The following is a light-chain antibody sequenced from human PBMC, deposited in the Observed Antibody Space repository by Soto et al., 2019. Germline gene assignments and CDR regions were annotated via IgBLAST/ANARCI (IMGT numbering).Light chain of an antibody. J-gene: IGKJ1*01. CDR1: QSVSGN. Sequence: EIVMTQSPATLSVSPGERATLSCRASQSVSGNLAWYQQRPGQAPRLLIYGASTRATGIPARFSGSGSGTAFTLTISSLQSEAFAVYYCQQYNNWPPWTFGQGTKVEIK. CDR3: QQYNNWPPWT. V-gene: IGKV3-15*01. CDR2: GAS.